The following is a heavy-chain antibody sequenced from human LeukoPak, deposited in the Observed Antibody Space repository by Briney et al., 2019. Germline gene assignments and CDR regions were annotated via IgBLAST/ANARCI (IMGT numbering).Heavy chain of an antibody. J-gene: IGHJ4*02. D-gene: IGHD6-19*01. CDR3: ARVPLSSGWYLFDY. CDR1: GGTFSSYA. Sequence: GSSVKVSCKASGGTFSSYAISWVRQAPGQGLEWMGRIIPIFGTANYAQKFQGRVTITTDESTSTAYMELSSLGSEDTAVYYCARVPLSSGWYLFDYWGQGTLVTVSS. V-gene: IGHV1-69*05. CDR2: IIPIFGTA.